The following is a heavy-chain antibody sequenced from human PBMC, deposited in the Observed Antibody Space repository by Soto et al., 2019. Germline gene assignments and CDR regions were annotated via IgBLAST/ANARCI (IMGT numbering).Heavy chain of an antibody. J-gene: IGHJ4*02. D-gene: IGHD1-1*01. CDR3: ARVQGNWNQIDN. V-gene: IGHV4-30-4*01. Sequence: QVQLQESGPGLVKPSQTLSLTCTVSGGSISSGDHYWSWIRQPPGKGLEWIGYMNHIGSTYYNPSLKSRLIISVDTSKNQFSLKLSSVTAADTAVYYCARVQGNWNQIDNWVQGTLVTVPS. CDR2: MNHIGST. CDR1: GGSISSGDHY.